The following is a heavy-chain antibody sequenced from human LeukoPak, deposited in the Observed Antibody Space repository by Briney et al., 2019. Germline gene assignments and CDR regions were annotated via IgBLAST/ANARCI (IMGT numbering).Heavy chain of an antibody. D-gene: IGHD1-26*01. CDR3: ARDFGQWELNGGYYFDY. CDR2: ISSSSSTI. V-gene: IGHV3-48*04. CDR1: GFTFSRYS. J-gene: IGHJ4*02. Sequence: QAGGSLRLSCAVSGFTFSRYSMNWVRHAPGKGLEWVSYISSSSSTIYYADSVKGRFTISRDNAKNSLYLQMNSLRAEDTAVYYCARDFGQWELNGGYYFDYWGQGTLVTVSS.